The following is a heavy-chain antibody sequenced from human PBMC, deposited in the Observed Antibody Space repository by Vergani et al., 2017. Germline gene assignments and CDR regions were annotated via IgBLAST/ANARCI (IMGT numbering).Heavy chain of an antibody. CDR3: ARGSGSGSYYTPLDAFDI. CDR1: GGSISSGGYS. J-gene: IGHJ3*02. Sequence: QLQLQESGSGLVKPSQTLSLTCAVSGGSISSGGYSWSWIRQPPGKGLEWIGYIYHSGSTYYKPSLKSRVTISVDTSKNQFSLKLSSVTAADTAVYYCARGSGSGSYYTPLDAFDIWGQGTMVTVSS. CDR2: IYHSGST. V-gene: IGHV4-30-2*05. D-gene: IGHD3-10*01.